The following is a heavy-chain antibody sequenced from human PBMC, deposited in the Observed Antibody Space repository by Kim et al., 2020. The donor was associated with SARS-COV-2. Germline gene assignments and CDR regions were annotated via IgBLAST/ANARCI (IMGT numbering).Heavy chain of an antibody. CDR3: ARGRADY. CDR2: GNGNT. Sequence: GNGNTKYSQKFQSRVTITRDTSASTAYMELSSLRSEDTAVYYCARGRADYWGQGTLVTVSS. V-gene: IGHV1-3*01. J-gene: IGHJ4*02.